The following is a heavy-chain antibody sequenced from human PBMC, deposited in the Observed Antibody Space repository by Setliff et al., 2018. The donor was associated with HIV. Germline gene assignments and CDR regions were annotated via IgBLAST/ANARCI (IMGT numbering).Heavy chain of an antibody. J-gene: IGHJ6*02. V-gene: IGHV3-30*01. D-gene: IGHD3-10*01. CDR1: GFTFSSYA. CDR2: ISYDGSNK. CDR3: ARSVIGYYYYGMDV. Sequence: PGGSLRLSCAASGFTFSSYAMHWVRQAPGKGLEWVAVISYDGSNKYYADSVEGRFTISRDNSKHTLYLQMNSLRAEDTGVYYWARSVIGYYYYGMDVWGQGTLVTVSS.